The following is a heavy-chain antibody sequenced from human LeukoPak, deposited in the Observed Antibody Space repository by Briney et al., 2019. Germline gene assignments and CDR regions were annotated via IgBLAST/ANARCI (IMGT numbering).Heavy chain of an antibody. CDR1: GYTFTSYY. CDR2: INPSGGST. V-gene: IGHV1-46*01. Sequence: ASVKVSCKASGYTFTSYYMHWVRQAPGQGLEWMGIINPSGGSTSYAQKFQGRVTMTRDTSTSTVYMGLSSLRSEDTAVYYCARAGGYCGRISCPYYFDYWGQGSLVAVSS. J-gene: IGHJ4*02. D-gene: IGHD2-15*01. CDR3: ARAGGYCGRISCPYYFDY.